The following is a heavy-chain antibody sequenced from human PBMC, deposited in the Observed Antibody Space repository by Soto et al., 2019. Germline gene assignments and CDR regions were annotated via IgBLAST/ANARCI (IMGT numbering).Heavy chain of an antibody. J-gene: IGHJ4*02. CDR2: INGDGSGT. D-gene: IGHD3-10*01. CDR3: ARGIFGSGTANDY. Sequence: VQLVESGGGLVQPGGSLRLSCAASGFTFSGSWMHWVRQAPGKGLVWVSRINGDGSGTSYADFVKGRFTISRDDGKNTLFLQMNGLRAEDTAVYYCARGIFGSGTANDYWGQGTLVTVSS. CDR1: GFTFSGSW. V-gene: IGHV3-74*01.